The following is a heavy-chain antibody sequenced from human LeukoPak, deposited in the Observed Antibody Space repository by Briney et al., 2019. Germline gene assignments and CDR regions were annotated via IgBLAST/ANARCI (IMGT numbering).Heavy chain of an antibody. V-gene: IGHV1-2*02. D-gene: IGHD3-9*01. CDR3: ARGDHYDVLTGFQTPSHLSDY. Sequence: ASVKVSCKASGYTFTDYYMHWMRQAPGQGPEWMGWMNPTSGGTNYAQKFQGRVTMTRDTSISTAYMELSRLRSDDTAVYYCARGDHYDVLTGFQTPSHLSDYWGQGTLVTVSS. J-gene: IGHJ4*02. CDR1: GYTFTDYY. CDR2: MNPTSGGT.